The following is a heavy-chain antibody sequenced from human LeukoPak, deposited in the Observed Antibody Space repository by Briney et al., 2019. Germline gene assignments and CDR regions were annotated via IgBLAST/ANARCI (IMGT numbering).Heavy chain of an antibody. J-gene: IGHJ5*02. D-gene: IGHD6-13*01. CDR2: ISSNGGST. Sequence: GGSLRLSCSASGFTFSSYAMHWVRQAPGKGLEYVSAISSNGGSTYYADSVKGRFTISRDNSKNTLYLQMSSLRAEDTAVYYCARGGRQYSSSWNWFDPWGQGTLVTVSS. V-gene: IGHV3-64D*06. CDR3: ARGGRQYSSSWNWFDP. CDR1: GFTFSSYA.